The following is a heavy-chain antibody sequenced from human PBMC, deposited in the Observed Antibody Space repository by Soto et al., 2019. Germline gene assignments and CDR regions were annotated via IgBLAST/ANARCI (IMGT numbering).Heavy chain of an antibody. Sequence: QVQLVGSGGGVVQPGRSLRLSCAASGFTFSSYGMHWVRQAPGKGLEWVAVISYDGSNKYYADSVKGRFTISRDNSKNTLYLQMNSLRAEDTAVYYCAKLFVVPAVFRGYYYGMDVWGQGTTVTVSS. V-gene: IGHV3-30*18. CDR2: ISYDGSNK. CDR3: AKLFVVPAVFRGYYYGMDV. CDR1: GFTFSSYG. J-gene: IGHJ6*02. D-gene: IGHD2-2*01.